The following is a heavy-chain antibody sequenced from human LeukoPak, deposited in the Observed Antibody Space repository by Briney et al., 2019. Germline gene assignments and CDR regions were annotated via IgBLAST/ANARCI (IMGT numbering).Heavy chain of an antibody. CDR1: GYTFTSYD. CDR2: INPNSGGT. Sequence: ASVKVSCKASGYTFTSYDINWVRQATGQGLEWMGWINPNSGGTNYAQKFQGRVTMTRDTSISTAYMELSRLRSDDTAVYYCARGGMGITGTTHYWGQGTLVTVSS. V-gene: IGHV1-2*02. CDR3: ARGGMGITGTTHY. J-gene: IGHJ4*02. D-gene: IGHD1-7*01.